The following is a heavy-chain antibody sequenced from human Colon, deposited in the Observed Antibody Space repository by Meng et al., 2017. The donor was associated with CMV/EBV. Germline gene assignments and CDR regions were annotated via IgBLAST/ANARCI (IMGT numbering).Heavy chain of an antibody. J-gene: IGHJ1*01. CDR1: GASISSFSY. V-gene: IGHV4-39*07. CDR3: ARGQDSAKVHH. D-gene: IGHD1-26*01. Sequence: QLQLQESGPGLVKPSETLSLTCTLSGASISSFSYWNWIRQPPGKGLEWIASVAHSANMYYNTSLQSRVTMSFDTSKNQFFLRLYSVTAADTAVYYCARGQDSAKVHHWGQGSLVTVSS. CDR2: VAHSANM.